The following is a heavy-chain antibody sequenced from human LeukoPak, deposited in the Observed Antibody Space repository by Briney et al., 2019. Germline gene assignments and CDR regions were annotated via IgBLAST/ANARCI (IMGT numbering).Heavy chain of an antibody. V-gene: IGHV3-53*01. CDR2: IYRDGNT. CDR3: ARYTFRAVDI. D-gene: IGHD2-2*02. Sequence: PGWSLRLSCAASGLSLSVNYMTWVRQSAGKGLEWLSNIYRDGNTYYADSVNGRFSISRDDYKNTLYLEMNSLRAEDTALYYCARYTFRAVDIWGQGSMVTVSS. J-gene: IGHJ3*02. CDR1: GLSLSVNY.